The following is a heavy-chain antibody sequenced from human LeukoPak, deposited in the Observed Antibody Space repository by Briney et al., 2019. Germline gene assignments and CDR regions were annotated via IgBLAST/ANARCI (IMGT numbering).Heavy chain of an antibody. J-gene: IGHJ6*03. CDR3: ARSQYDSNYYMDV. CDR2: ISSSGSTI. Sequence: GGSLRLSCAASGFTFSDYYMSRIRQAPGKGLEWVSYISSSGSTIYYADSVKGRFTISRDNAKNSLYLQMNSLRAEDTAVYYCARSQYDSNYYMDVWGKGTTVTISS. D-gene: IGHD2/OR15-2a*01. V-gene: IGHV3-11*01. CDR1: GFTFSDYY.